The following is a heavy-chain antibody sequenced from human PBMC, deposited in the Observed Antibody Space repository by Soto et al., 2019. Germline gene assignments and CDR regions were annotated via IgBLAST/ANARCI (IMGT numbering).Heavy chain of an antibody. CDR1: GGSISSSSFY. D-gene: IGHD1-26*01. J-gene: IGHJ6*02. CDR3: ARQSGSYGLYFCGLDV. Sequence: SETLSLTCTVSGGSISSSSFYWGWIRQPPGKGLQWIGAINYSGSTYYNPSLKGRVTISVETSKIQFSLDLSSVTAADTALYFCARQSGSYGLYFCGLDVWGQGTTVTVSS. V-gene: IGHV4-39*01. CDR2: INYSGST.